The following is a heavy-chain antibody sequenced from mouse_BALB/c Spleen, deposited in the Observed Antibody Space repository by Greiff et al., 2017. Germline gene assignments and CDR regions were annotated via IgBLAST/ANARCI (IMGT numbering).Heavy chain of an antibody. J-gene: IGHJ1*01. D-gene: IGHD1-1*01. CDR1: GYTFTSYW. CDR3: TRRGITTVPSYWYFDV. Sequence: QVQLQQPGAELVWPGASVKLSCKASGYTFTSYWINWVKQRPGQGLEWIGNIYPSDSYTNYNQKFKDKATLTVDKSSSTAYMQLSSPTSEDSAVYYCTRRGITTVPSYWYFDVWGAGTTVTVSS. V-gene: IGHV1-69*02. CDR2: IYPSDSYT.